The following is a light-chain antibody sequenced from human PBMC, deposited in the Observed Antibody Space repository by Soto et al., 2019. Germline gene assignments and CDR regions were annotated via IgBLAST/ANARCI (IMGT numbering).Light chain of an antibody. Sequence: QSVLTQPASVSGSPGQSITISCTGTSSDVGGYNYVSWYQQHPGKAPKLMIYDVSNRPSGVSNRFSGSKSGNTASLTISGLQAEDEADYYCSPYTSSSTFGVFGTGA. V-gene: IGLV2-14*01. CDR3: SPYTSSSTFGV. CDR2: DVS. CDR1: SSDVGGYNY. J-gene: IGLJ1*01.